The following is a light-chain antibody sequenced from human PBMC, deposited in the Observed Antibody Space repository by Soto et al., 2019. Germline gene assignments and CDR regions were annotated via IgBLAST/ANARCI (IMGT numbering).Light chain of an antibody. J-gene: IGLJ2*01. CDR2: DVS. CDR1: SSDVGGYNY. CDR3: SSYTTTSTLVV. V-gene: IGLV2-14*01. Sequence: QSALTQPASVTGSPGQSITISCTETSSDVGGYNYVSWYQQHPGKAPKLMIYDVSSRPSGVSNRLSGSKSGNTASLTISGLQAEDEADYYCSSYTTTSTLVVFGGGTKLTVL.